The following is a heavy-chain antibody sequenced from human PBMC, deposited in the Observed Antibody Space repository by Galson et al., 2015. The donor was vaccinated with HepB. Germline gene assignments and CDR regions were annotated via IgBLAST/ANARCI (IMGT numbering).Heavy chain of an antibody. CDR1: GDTFSSYA. Sequence: SVKVSCKASGDTFSSYAISWVRQAPGQGLDYMGGIIPMFGTANYAEKFQGRVTMTADESTNTAYMELRSLRSEDTAVYYCARDLWGPPRYYLMDVWGQGTTVTVSS. J-gene: IGHJ6*02. D-gene: IGHD3-16*01. V-gene: IGHV1-69*13. CDR2: IIPMFGTA. CDR3: ARDLWGPPRYYLMDV.